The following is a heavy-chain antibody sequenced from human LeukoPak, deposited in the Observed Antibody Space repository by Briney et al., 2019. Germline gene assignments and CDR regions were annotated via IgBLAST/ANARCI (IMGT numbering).Heavy chain of an antibody. CDR2: IYTSEST. D-gene: IGHD5-24*01. J-gene: IGHJ5*02. CDR3: ARRTEMATILAQNWFDP. V-gene: IGHV4-61*02. Sequence: PSETLSLTCTVSGDSISSGVFYWSWLRQPAGKGLEWIGRIYTSESTYYNPSLKSRVTISVDTSKNQFSLKLSSVTAADTAVYYCARRTEMATILAQNWFDPWGQGTLVTVSS. CDR1: GDSISSGVFY.